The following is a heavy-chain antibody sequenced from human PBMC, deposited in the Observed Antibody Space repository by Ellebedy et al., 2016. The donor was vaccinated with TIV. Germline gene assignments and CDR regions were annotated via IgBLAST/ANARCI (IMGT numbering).Heavy chain of an antibody. CDR3: ARDLDKFGYLSSIDY. CDR1: GFSFSVYW. CDR2: IDSDGSST. J-gene: IGHJ4*02. Sequence: GESLKISCAASGFSFSVYWMHWVRQAPGKGLVWVSRIDSDGSSTTYADSVKGRFTISRDNSKNTLYLQMNSLRAEDTAVYYCARDLDKFGYLSSIDYWGQGTLVTVSS. D-gene: IGHD5-18*01. V-gene: IGHV3-74*01.